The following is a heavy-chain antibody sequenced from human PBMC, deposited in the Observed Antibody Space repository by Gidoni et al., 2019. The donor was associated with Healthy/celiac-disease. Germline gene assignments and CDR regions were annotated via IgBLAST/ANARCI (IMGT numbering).Heavy chain of an antibody. V-gene: IGHV3-43D*04. J-gene: IGHJ6*02. Sequence: LSCAASGFTFDDYAMHWVRQAPGKGLEWVSLISWDGGSTYYADSVKVRFTISRDNSKNSLYLQMNSLRAEDTALYYCAKDGSGPSYSSSSDYYYYGMDVWGQGTTVTVSS. CDR3: AKDGSGPSYSSSSDYYYYGMDV. CDR1: GFTFDDYA. D-gene: IGHD6-6*01. CDR2: ISWDGGST.